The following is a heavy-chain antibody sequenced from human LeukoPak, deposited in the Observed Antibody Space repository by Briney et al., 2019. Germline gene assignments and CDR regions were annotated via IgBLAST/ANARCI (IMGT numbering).Heavy chain of an antibody. Sequence: SETLSLTCTVSGGSINTANNYWGWLRQPPGKGLEWIGSIYYSETTYDNPSLKSRVTISIETSKNQFSLRLSSVTASDTAVYYCARQRADYYYYYVDVWGEGTTVAVS. V-gene: IGHV4-39*01. CDR1: GGSINTANNY. CDR2: IYYSETT. J-gene: IGHJ6*03. CDR3: ARQRADYYYYYVDV.